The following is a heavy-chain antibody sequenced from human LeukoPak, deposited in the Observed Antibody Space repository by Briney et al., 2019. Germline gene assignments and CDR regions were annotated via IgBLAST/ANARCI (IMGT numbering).Heavy chain of an antibody. D-gene: IGHD1-26*01. CDR2: IYTSGST. J-gene: IGHJ4*02. V-gene: IGHV4-61*02. CDR3: AREAVGAAMIFDY. Sequence: PSQTLSLTCTVSGGSISSGSCYWSWIRQPAGKGLEWIGRIYTSGSTNYNPSLKSRVTISVDTSKNQFSLKLSSVTAADTAVYYCAREAVGAAMIFDYWGQGTLVTVSS. CDR1: GGSISSGSCY.